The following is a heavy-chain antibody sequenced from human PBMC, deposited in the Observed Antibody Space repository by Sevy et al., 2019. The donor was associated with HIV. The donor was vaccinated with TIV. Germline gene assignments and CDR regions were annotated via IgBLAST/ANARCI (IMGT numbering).Heavy chain of an antibody. CDR2: ISGSGTRT. Sequence: GGSLRLSCAVSGFSFDSYGMTWVRQAPGKGLEWVSGISGSGTRTYYADSVKGRFIISRDNSKNTLFLQMKSLRSKDTAIYYCAKGGGGHYDPDEIGYYFYYYNMDVWGKGTTVTVSS. J-gene: IGHJ6*03. D-gene: IGHD3-22*01. CDR1: GFSFDSYG. V-gene: IGHV3-23*01. CDR3: AKGGGGHYDPDEIGYYFYYYNMDV.